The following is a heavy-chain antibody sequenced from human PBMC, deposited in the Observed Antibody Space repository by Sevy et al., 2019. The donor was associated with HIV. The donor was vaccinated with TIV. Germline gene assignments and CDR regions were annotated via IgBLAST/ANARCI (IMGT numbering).Heavy chain of an antibody. D-gene: IGHD5-18*01. CDR3: ARDTRRGYSYVDNWFDP. CDR2: ISSSGSTI. Sequence: GGSLRLSCAASGFTFSDYYMSWIRQAPGKGLEWVSYISSSGSTIYYADSVKGRFTISRDNAKNSLYLQMNSLRAEDTAVYYCARDTRRGYSYVDNWFDPWGQGTLVTVSS. CDR1: GFTFSDYY. J-gene: IGHJ5*02. V-gene: IGHV3-11*01.